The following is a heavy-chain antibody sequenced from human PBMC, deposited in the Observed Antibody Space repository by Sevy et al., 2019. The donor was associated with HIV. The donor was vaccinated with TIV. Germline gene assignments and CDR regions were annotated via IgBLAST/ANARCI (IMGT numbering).Heavy chain of an antibody. V-gene: IGHV3-21*01. CDR3: ARDRDGSGSSGGYGMDV. CDR2: ISSSSSNI. D-gene: IGHD3-10*01. CDR1: GITFSYYS. J-gene: IGHJ6*02. Sequence: GGSLRLSCVGSGITFSYYSMNWVRQAPGKGLEWVSSISSSSSNIYYADSLKGRFTISRDNAKKSLYRQMNSLGAEDTAVYYCARDRDGSGSSGGYGMDVWGQGTTVTVSS.